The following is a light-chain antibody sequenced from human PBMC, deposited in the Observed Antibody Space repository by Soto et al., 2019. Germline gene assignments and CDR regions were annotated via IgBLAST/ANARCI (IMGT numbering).Light chain of an antibody. CDR2: GAS. J-gene: IGKJ1*01. V-gene: IGKV3-20*01. CDR3: QQYGSSTWT. CDR1: QSVSSSY. Sequence: IVFTQSPGTLSFSPGERSTLSCRPSQSVSSSYLAWYQQKPGQAPRLLIYGASSRATGIPDRFSGSGSGTDFTLTISRLEPEDFAVYYCQQYGSSTWTFGQGTKVDIK.